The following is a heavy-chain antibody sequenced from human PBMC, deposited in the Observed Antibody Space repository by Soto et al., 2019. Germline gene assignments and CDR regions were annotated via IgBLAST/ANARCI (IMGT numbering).Heavy chain of an antibody. Sequence: QVQLVQSEAEVKKPGASVKVSCKASGYTFTSYAMHWVRQAPGQRLEWMGWINAGNGNTKYSQKFQGRVTITRDSSASTAYMELSSLRSEDTAVYYCAVYSSGWQGVDYWGQGTLVTVSS. V-gene: IGHV1-3*01. CDR1: GYTFTSYA. D-gene: IGHD6-19*01. J-gene: IGHJ4*02. CDR3: AVYSSGWQGVDY. CDR2: INAGNGNT.